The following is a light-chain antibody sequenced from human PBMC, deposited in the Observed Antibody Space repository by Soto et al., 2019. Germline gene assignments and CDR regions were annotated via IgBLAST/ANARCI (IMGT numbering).Light chain of an antibody. V-gene: IGLV2-14*01. CDR3: SSYTTTSTLV. CDR1: IRDVGSYNL. J-gene: IGLJ3*02. CDR2: EVR. Sequence: QSVLTQPASVSGSPGQSITIACTGTIRDVGSYNLVSWYQQRPGEAPKLIISEVRNRPSGISYRFTGSKSGNTASLTISGLQTEDEADYYCSSYTTTSTLVFGGGT.